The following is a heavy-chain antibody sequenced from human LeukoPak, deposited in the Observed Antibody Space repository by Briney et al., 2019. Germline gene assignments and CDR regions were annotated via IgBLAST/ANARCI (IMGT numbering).Heavy chain of an antibody. CDR3: ARVGVAAPFDY. CDR2: ISSSSSSYI. V-gene: IGHV3-21*01. Sequence: GGSLILSCAASGFTFSSYSMNWVRQAPGKGLEWVSSISSSSSSYIYYADSVKGRFTISRDNAKNSLYLQMNSLRAEDTAVYYCARVGVAAPFDYWGQGTLVTVSS. CDR1: GFTFSSYS. D-gene: IGHD2-15*01. J-gene: IGHJ4*02.